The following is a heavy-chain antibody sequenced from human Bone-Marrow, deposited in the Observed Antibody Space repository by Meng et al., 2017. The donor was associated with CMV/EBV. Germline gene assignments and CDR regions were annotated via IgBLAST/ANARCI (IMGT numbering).Heavy chain of an antibody. V-gene: IGHV4-59*01. D-gene: IGHD4-11*01. Sequence: SETLSLTCTVSGGSISSYYWSWIRQPPGKGLEWIGYIYYSGSTNYNPSLKSRVTISVDTSKNQFSLKLSSVTAADTAVYYCARYTVTTVFDYWGQGTLVTGYS. CDR3: ARYTVTTVFDY. CDR1: GGSISSYY. CDR2: IYYSGST. J-gene: IGHJ4*02.